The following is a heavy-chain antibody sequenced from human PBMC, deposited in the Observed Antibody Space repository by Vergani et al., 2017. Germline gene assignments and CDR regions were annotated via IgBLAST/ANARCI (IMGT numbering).Heavy chain of an antibody. CDR3: ARGIPYYDFWSGYYNDYYYYYMDV. CDR1: GFTFNHYA. D-gene: IGHD3-3*01. Sequence: EVQLLESGGDLVQPGGSLRLSCAASGFTFNHYAMNWVRQAPGKGLEWVSSISSSSSYIYYADSVKGRFTISRDNAKNSLYLQMNSLRAEDTAVYYCARGIPYYDFWSGYYNDYYYYYMDVWGKGTTVTVSS. J-gene: IGHJ6*03. CDR2: ISSSSSYI. V-gene: IGHV3-21*02.